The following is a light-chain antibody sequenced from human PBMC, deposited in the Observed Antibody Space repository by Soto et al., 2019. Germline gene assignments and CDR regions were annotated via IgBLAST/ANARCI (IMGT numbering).Light chain of an antibody. CDR3: TSYTSSNSVV. J-gene: IGLJ2*01. CDR2: EVS. CDR1: GSDIGGYNY. Sequence: QSALTQPASVSGSPGQSITISCTGTGSDIGGYNYVSWYQQHPGKAPKVMIYEVSNRPSGVSNRFSASKSGNTASLTISGLQAEDEADYYCTSYTSSNSVVFGGGTKLT. V-gene: IGLV2-14*01.